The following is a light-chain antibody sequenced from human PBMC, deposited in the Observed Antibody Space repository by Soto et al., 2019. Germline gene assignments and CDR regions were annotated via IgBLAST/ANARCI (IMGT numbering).Light chain of an antibody. Sequence: IVMTQSPATLSVSPGERATLSCRASQSVSSNVAWYQQKPGQAPRLRIYDASNRATGIPARFSGSGSGTDFTLTISSLEPEDFAVYYCQQYNNWPPWTFGQGTKVDI. CDR1: QSVSSN. J-gene: IGKJ1*01. CDR3: QQYNNWPPWT. CDR2: DAS. V-gene: IGKV3D-15*01.